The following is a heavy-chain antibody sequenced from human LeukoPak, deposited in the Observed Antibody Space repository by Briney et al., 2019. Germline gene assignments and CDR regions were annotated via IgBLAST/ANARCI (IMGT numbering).Heavy chain of an antibody. J-gene: IGHJ4*02. CDR3: ARGNYYDSSGYSPYTYEGYYFDY. D-gene: IGHD3-22*01. CDR1: GYTFTGYY. Sequence: GASVKVSCKASGYTFTGYYMHWVRQAPGQGLEWMGWINPNSGGTNYAQKFQGRVTMTRDTSISTAYMELSRLRSDDTAVYYCARGNYYDSSGYSPYTYEGYYFDYWGQGTLVTVSS. V-gene: IGHV1-2*02. CDR2: INPNSGGT.